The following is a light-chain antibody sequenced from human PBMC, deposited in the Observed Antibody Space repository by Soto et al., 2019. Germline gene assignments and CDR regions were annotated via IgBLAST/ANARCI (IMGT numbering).Light chain of an antibody. Sequence: DIVLTQSPVTLSLSPGERATLSCRASETVSSYLLWYQQKPGQDPRLLIYDASERATGIPARFSGSGSETDFTLTISSLEPEDFGVYYCQQYGSSGTFGQGTKVDIK. J-gene: IGKJ1*01. CDR3: QQYGSSGT. V-gene: IGKV3-11*01. CDR2: DAS. CDR1: ETVSSY.